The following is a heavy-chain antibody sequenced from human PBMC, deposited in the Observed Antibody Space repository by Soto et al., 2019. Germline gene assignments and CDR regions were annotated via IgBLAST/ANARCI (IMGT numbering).Heavy chain of an antibody. Sequence: SETLSLTCAVSGGSISSSNRWSWVRQPPGKGLEWIGEIYHSGSTNYNPSLKSRVTISVDKSKNQFSLRLSSVTAADTAVYYCARGLSSYGYGDYYYYGMDVWGQGTTVTVSS. V-gene: IGHV4-4*02. CDR2: IYHSGST. CDR3: ARGLSSYGYGDYYYYGMDV. D-gene: IGHD5-18*01. J-gene: IGHJ6*02. CDR1: GGSISSSNR.